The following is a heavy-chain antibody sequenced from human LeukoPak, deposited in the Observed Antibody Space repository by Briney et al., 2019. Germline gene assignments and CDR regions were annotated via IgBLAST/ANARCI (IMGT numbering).Heavy chain of an antibody. D-gene: IGHD2-2*02. CDR1: GGTFSSYT. CDR2: IIPIYGAA. V-gene: IGHV1-69*13. CDR3: ARGRALDCSSTSCYTWHYYYYGMDV. J-gene: IGHJ6*02. Sequence: ASVKVSCKASGGTFSSYTCTWMRQAPGQGLEWMGGIIPIYGAAKYAQKFQGRVTITVDESTSTAYMELSSLRSEDTAVYYCARGRALDCSSTSCYTWHYYYYGMDVWGQGTTVTVSS.